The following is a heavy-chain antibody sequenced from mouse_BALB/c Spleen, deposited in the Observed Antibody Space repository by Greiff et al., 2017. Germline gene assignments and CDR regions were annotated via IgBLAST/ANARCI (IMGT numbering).Heavy chain of an antibody. CDR2: INPYNDGT. CDR1: GYTFTSYV. CDR3: ARWGFYYGYDDYAMDY. V-gene: IGHV1-14*01. Sequence: EVKLMESGPELVKPGASVKMSCKASGYTFTSYVMHWVKQKPGQGLEWIGYINPYNDGTKYNEKFKGKATLTSDKSSSTAYMELSSLTSEDSAVYYCARWGFYYGYDDYAMDYWGQGTSGTVSS. J-gene: IGHJ4*01. D-gene: IGHD2-2*01.